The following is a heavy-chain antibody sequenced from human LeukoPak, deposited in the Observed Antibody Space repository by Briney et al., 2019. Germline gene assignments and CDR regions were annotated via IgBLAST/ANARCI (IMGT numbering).Heavy chain of an antibody. V-gene: IGHV4-31*03. D-gene: IGHD6-6*01. CDR3: ARETASSSSDYYYYYMDV. Sequence: PSETLSLTCTVSGGSISSGGYYWSWIRQHPGKGLEWIGYIYYSGSTYYNPSLKSRVTISVDTSKNQFFLRLSSVTAADTAVYYCARETASSSSDYYYYYMDVWGKGTTVTVSS. CDR1: GGSISSGGYY. CDR2: IYYSGST. J-gene: IGHJ6*03.